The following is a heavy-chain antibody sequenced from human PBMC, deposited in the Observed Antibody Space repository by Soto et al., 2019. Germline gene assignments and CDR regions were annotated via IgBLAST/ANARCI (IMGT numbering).Heavy chain of an antibody. D-gene: IGHD3-10*01. V-gene: IGHV1-18*04. CDR1: GYAFSNYG. CDR2: ISPYNGNT. J-gene: IGHJ5*02. Sequence: QIQLVQSGAEVKKPGASVRVSCKASGYAFSNYGISWIRQAPGLGLEWMGWISPYNGNTDYAQSLQGRVTMTTDTSTTPAYMELRSLTSDDTAVYYCATSYASGFDPWGQGTLVTVSS. CDR3: ATSYASGFDP.